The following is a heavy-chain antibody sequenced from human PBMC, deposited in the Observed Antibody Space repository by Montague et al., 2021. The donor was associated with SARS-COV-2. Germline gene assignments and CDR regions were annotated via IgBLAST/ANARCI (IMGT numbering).Heavy chain of an antibody. CDR3: VRLRSGGSLSGDLDDCDY. Sequence: PALVKPTQTLTLTCTFSGFSLSTSGMCVSWIREPQGKALEWLARIDCYXDKYYTTSLKTRLTISKDTSTNQVVLTMTNMDPVDTATYYCVRLRSGGSLSGDLDDCDYWGQGTLVTVSS. V-gene: IGHV2-70*11. J-gene: IGHJ4*02. D-gene: IGHD7-27*01. CDR1: GFSLSTSGMC. CDR2: IDCYXDK.